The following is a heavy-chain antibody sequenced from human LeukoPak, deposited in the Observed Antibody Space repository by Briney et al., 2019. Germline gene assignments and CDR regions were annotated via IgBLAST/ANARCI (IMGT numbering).Heavy chain of an antibody. Sequence: QTGGSLRLSCAASGFTFSSYWMHWVRQVPGKGLVWVSRINSDGSSTSYADSVKGRFTISRDNAKNTLYLQMNSLRAEDTAVYFCTRVRPVVCSSTSCYPRFDYWGQGTLVTVSS. V-gene: IGHV3-74*01. CDR2: INSDGSST. CDR3: TRVRPVVCSSTSCYPRFDY. CDR1: GFTFSSYW. D-gene: IGHD2-2*01. J-gene: IGHJ4*02.